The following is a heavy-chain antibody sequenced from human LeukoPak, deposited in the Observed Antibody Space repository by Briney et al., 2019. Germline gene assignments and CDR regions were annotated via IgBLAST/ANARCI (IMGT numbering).Heavy chain of an antibody. CDR2: IIPILGIA. D-gene: IGHD3-3*01. Sequence: SVKVSCKASGGTFSSYAISWVRQAPGQGLEWMGRIIPILGIANYAQKFRGRVTITADESTSTAYMELSSLRSEDTAVYYCARGGADFWSGYMDYWGQGTLVTVSS. CDR3: ARGGADFWSGYMDY. V-gene: IGHV1-69*04. J-gene: IGHJ4*02. CDR1: GGTFSSYA.